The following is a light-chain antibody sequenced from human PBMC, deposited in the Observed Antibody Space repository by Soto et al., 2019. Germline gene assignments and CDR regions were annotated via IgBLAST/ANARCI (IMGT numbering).Light chain of an antibody. Sequence: EIVLTQSPGTLSLSPGERATLSCRASQSVSRSYLAWYQQKPGQAPRLLIYGASSRATGIPDRFSGSGSGTHFTLTISRLEPEDFAVYYCQQYGSSPPWTFGQGTKVEIK. CDR2: GAS. CDR1: QSVSRSY. V-gene: IGKV3-20*01. CDR3: QQYGSSPPWT. J-gene: IGKJ1*01.